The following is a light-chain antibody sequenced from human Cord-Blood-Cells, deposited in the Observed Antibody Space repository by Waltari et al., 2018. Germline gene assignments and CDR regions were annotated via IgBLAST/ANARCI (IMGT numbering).Light chain of an antibody. CDR2: DVS. CDR1: SRDVGGYNY. Sequence: QSALTQPRSVSGSPGQSVTIPCTGTSRDVGGYNYVSWYPQHPGKAPKLMIYDVSKRPSGVPDRFSGSKSGNTASLTISGLQAEDEADYYCQTWGTGIREVFGGGTKLTVL. V-gene: IGLV2-11*01. CDR3: QTWGTGIREV. J-gene: IGLJ3*02.